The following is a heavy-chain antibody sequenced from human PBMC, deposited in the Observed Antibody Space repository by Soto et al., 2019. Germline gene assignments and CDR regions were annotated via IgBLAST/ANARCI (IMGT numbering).Heavy chain of an antibody. D-gene: IGHD6-19*01. CDR3: ARARQQWLVLTAAFDI. CDR2: IIPIFGTA. Sequence: QVQLVQSGAEVKKPGSSVKVSCKASGGTFSSYAISWVRQAPGQGLEWMGGIIPIFGTANYAQKVQGRVTITADESTSTAYMELSSLRSEDTAVYYCARARQQWLVLTAAFDIWGQGTMVTVSS. J-gene: IGHJ3*02. CDR1: GGTFSSYA. V-gene: IGHV1-69*01.